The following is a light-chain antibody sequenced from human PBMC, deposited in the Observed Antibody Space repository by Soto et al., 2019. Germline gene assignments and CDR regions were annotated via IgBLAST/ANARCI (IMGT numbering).Light chain of an antibody. Sequence: AIPMTQSPSSLSASVGDRVTNTCRASQGIRNDLGWYQQKPGKAPKLLIYAASSLQSGVPSRFSGSGSGTDFTLTISSLQTEDFATYYCLQDYSYPRTFGQGTKVEIK. V-gene: IGKV1-6*01. CDR2: AAS. CDR1: QGIRND. J-gene: IGKJ1*01. CDR3: LQDYSYPRT.